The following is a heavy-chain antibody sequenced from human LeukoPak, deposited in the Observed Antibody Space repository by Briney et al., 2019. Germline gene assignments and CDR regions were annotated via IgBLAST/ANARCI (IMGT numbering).Heavy chain of an antibody. D-gene: IGHD2-2*01. CDR3: ARIKRKYQLLKALHETPSHYFDY. CDR2: INTDTGKP. Sequence: ASVKVSCKASGYSFTTYGIYWVRQAPGQGLEWMGWINTDTGKPTYAQGFTGRFVLSLDTSVTTAYLQISSLKAEDTAVYYCARIKRKYQLLKALHETPSHYFDYWGQGTLVTVSS. J-gene: IGHJ4*02. CDR1: GYSFTTYG. V-gene: IGHV7-4-1*02.